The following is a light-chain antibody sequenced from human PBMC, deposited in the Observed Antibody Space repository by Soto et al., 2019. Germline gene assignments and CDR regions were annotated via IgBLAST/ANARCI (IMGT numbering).Light chain of an antibody. CDR3: QQYLSYPIT. J-gene: IGKJ5*01. CDR2: KAS. CDR1: QSLSSW. V-gene: IGKV1-5*03. Sequence: DIQMTQSPSTLSASVGDRVTITCRASQSLSSWLAWYQQKPGKAPKSLIYKASSLESGVPSRFSGSGFGTEFTLTISSQQPNDFATYYCQQYLSYPITVGQGTRLEIK.